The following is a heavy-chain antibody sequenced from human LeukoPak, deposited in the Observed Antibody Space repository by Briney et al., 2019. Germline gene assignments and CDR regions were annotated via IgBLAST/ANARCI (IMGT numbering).Heavy chain of an antibody. CDR2: INHSGST. V-gene: IGHV4-34*01. Sequence: SETLSLTCAVYGGSFSGYYWSWIRQPPGKGLEWIGEINHSGSTNYNPSLKSRVTMSVDTSKNQFSLKLSSVTAADTAVYYCARVAYYYDSSGYSYYFDYWGQGTLVTVSS. J-gene: IGHJ4*02. CDR3: ARVAYYYDSSGYSYYFDY. CDR1: GGSFSGYY. D-gene: IGHD3-22*01.